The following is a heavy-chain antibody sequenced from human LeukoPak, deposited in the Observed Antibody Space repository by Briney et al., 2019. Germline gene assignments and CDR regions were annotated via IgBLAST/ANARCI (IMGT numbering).Heavy chain of an antibody. CDR1: GGSFSGYY. CDR3: ARGAPKEIQLWLRLRGVAFDI. Sequence: SETLSLTCAVYGGSFSGYYWSWIRQPPGKGLEWIGEINHSGSTNYNPSLKSRVTISVDTSKNQFSLKLNSVTAADTAVYYCARGAPKEIQLWLRLRGVAFDIWGQGTTVTVSS. V-gene: IGHV4-34*01. CDR2: INHSGST. J-gene: IGHJ3*02. D-gene: IGHD5-18*01.